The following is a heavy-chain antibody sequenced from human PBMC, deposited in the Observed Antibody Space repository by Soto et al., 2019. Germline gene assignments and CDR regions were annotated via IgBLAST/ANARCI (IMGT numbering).Heavy chain of an antibody. J-gene: IGHJ5*02. CDR2: IYSGGST. CDR3: ARDDEGNWFDP. CDR1: GFTVSSNY. Sequence: EVQLVESGGGLVQPGGSLRLSCAASGFTVSSNYMSWVRQAPGKGLEWVSVIYSGGSTYYADSVKGRFTISRDNSKNPLYLQVNSLRAEDTAVYYCARDDEGNWFDPWGQGTLVTVSS. V-gene: IGHV3-66*01.